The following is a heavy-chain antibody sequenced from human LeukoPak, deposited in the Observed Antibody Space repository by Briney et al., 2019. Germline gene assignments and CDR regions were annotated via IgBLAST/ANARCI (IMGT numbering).Heavy chain of an antibody. CDR2: IYYSGST. D-gene: IGHD2-2*01. J-gene: IGHJ6*02. CDR1: GGSIRNYI. Sequence: SETLSLTCTVSGGSIRNYIWSWIRRPPGKGLEWIGFIYYSGSTNYNPSLKSRVTISVDTSKNQLSLSLGSVTAADTAVYYCTRGEYTSSPYHFGMDVWGQGTTVTVSS. V-gene: IGHV4-59*12. CDR3: TRGEYTSSPYHFGMDV.